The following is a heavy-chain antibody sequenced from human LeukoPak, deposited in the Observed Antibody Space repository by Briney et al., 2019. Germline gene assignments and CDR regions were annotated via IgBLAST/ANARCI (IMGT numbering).Heavy chain of an antibody. CDR1: GFSLSTNGVG. D-gene: IGHD2-21*02. V-gene: IGHV2-5*02. Sequence: ESGPTLVNPTQTLTLTCTFSGFSLSTNGVGVAWIRQPPGQPLEWLALVYWDDDKRYSPSLKPRLTIAKDTSKNQVVLTMTNVDPVDTATYYCARTPEYCGADCLAWFDPWGQGTQVTVSS. J-gene: IGHJ5*02. CDR3: ARTPEYCGADCLAWFDP. CDR2: VYWDDDK.